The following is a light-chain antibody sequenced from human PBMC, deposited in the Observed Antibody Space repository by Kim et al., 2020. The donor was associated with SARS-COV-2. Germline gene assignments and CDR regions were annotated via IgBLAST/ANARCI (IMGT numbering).Light chain of an antibody. V-gene: IGKV1-39*01. J-gene: IGKJ2*01. CDR3: QQSLSTPYT. CDR2: AAS. CDR1: QSINTY. Sequence: SASVGDRVTITCRASQSINTYLNWYQQRPGKAPTLLIYAASSLQPGVPPRFRGSGSGTHFTLTITSPQPEDFATYFCQQSLSTPYTFGQGTKLEI.